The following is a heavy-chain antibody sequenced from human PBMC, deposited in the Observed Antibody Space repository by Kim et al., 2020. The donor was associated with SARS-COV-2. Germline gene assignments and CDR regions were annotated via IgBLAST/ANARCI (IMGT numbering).Heavy chain of an antibody. Sequence: GGSLRLSCVASGFTFTSYAMTWVRQAPGKALEWVSVSGAGDATHYADSVKGRFTISSDSSENTVYLQMSSLRVDDTAVYYCARSKIYSPEPFDPWGQGTLVTVSS. J-gene: IGHJ5*02. D-gene: IGHD5-12*01. CDR2: SGAGDAT. V-gene: IGHV3-23*01. CDR1: GFTFTSYA. CDR3: ARSKIYSPEPFDP.